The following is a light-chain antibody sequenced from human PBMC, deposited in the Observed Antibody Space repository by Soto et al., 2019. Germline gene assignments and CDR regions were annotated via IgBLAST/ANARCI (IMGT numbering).Light chain of an antibody. V-gene: IGKV3-15*01. CDR3: QQYNNWPPLT. CDR2: GAS. Sequence: EIVMTQSPATLSVSPGERATLSCRASQSVSSNLAWYQQKPGQAPRLLIYGASTRATGIPARFSGSGSVTEFTITISSLQSEDFAVYYCQQYNNWPPLTFGGGTTVEIK. CDR1: QSVSSN. J-gene: IGKJ4*01.